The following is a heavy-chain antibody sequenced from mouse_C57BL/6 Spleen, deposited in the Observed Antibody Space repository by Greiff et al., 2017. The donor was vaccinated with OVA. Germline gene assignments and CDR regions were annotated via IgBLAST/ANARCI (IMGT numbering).Heavy chain of an antibody. CDR3: ARRRYYGIAWYFDG. J-gene: IGHJ1*03. CDR1: GYTFTSYW. Sequence: QVQLQQPGAELVKPGASVTMSCKASGYTFTSYWITWVKQRPGQGLEWIGDIYPGSGSTNYNEQFKSKATLTVDTSSSTAYMQLSSLTSEDSAVYACARRRYYGIAWYFDGWGTGTTVTVSS. CDR2: IYPGSGST. V-gene: IGHV1-55*01. D-gene: IGHD1-1*01.